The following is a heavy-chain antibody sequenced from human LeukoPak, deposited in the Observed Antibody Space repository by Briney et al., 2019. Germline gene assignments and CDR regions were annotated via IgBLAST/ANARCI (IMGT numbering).Heavy chain of an antibody. Sequence: GASVKVSCKASGYTFTGYYMHWVRQAPGQGLEWMGWINPNSGGTNYAQKFQGRVTMTRDTSISTAYMELSRLRSDDTAVYYCARLSGYSSSWYAYWGQGTLVTVSS. CDR2: INPNSGGT. CDR3: ARLSGYSSSWYAY. CDR1: GYTFTGYY. D-gene: IGHD6-13*01. V-gene: IGHV1-2*02. J-gene: IGHJ4*02.